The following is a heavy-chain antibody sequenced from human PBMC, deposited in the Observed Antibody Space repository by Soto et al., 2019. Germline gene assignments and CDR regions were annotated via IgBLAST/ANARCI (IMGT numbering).Heavy chain of an antibody. J-gene: IGHJ4*02. CDR3: AKGSSGWYSDY. V-gene: IGHV3-30*18. Sequence: QVQLVESGGGVVQPGRSLRLSCAASGFTFSSYGMHWVRQAPGKGLEWVAVISYDGSNKYYADSVKGRFTISRDNSKNTLYLQMNSLRAEDTAVYYCAKGSSGWYSDYRGQGTLVTVSS. CDR2: ISYDGSNK. D-gene: IGHD6-19*01. CDR1: GFTFSSYG.